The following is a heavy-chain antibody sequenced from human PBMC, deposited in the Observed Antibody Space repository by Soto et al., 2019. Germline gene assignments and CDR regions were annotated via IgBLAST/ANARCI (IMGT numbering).Heavy chain of an antibody. D-gene: IGHD2-2*01. CDR2: ISYDGSNK. V-gene: IGHV3-30-3*01. CDR1: GFTFSSYA. Sequence: GGSLRLSCAASGFTFSSYAMHWVRQAPGKGLEWVAVISYDGSNKYYADSVKGRFTISRDNSKNTLYLQMNSLRAEDTAVYYCARDPNIVLVPAALRSYYYYYYGMDVWGQGTTVPVSS. J-gene: IGHJ6*02. CDR3: ARDPNIVLVPAALRSYYYYYYGMDV.